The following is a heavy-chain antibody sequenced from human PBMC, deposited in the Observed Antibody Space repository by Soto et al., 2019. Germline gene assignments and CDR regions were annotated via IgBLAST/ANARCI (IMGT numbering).Heavy chain of an antibody. D-gene: IGHD3-22*01. V-gene: IGHV3-48*03. J-gene: IGHJ5*02. CDR3: ARNYIIYYDGSRAHYS. CDR1: GFTFSSFE. Sequence: GGSLRLSCVASGFTFSSFEMNWVRQAPGKGQEWISYISSGGKTTYYADSVKGRFTISRDNAKNSLYPQMSSLRAEDAAVYYCARNYIIYYDGSRAHYSWGRGTLVTVSS. CDR2: ISSGGKTT.